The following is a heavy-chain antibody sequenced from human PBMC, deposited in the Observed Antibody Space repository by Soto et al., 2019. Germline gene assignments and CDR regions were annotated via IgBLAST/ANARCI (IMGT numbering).Heavy chain of an antibody. J-gene: IGHJ4*02. CDR2: VSGSGDTT. D-gene: IGHD6-19*01. Sequence: GGSLRLSCAASGFTFSTYAMSWVRQAPGKGLEWVSAVSGSGDTTYYAESVKGRFTISRDNSKNSLYLQMNSLRADDTAVYYCAKLRGVSGCCLDYWGQGTLVTVSS. CDR1: GFTFSTYA. CDR3: AKLRGVSGCCLDY. V-gene: IGHV3-23*01.